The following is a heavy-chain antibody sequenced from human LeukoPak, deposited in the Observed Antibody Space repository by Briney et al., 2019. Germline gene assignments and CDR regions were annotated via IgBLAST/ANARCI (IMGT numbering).Heavy chain of an antibody. D-gene: IGHD6-19*01. Sequence: GGSLRLSCAASGFPFSSYAMSWVRQAPGKGLEWVSGTSGSGRSAYYADSVKGRFTIYRDNSKNTLYLQMNSLRVEDTAVYYCAKVPYSSGFNGDAFDIWGQGTMVTVSS. CDR2: TSGSGRSA. J-gene: IGHJ3*02. V-gene: IGHV3-23*01. CDR1: GFPFSSYA. CDR3: AKVPYSSGFNGDAFDI.